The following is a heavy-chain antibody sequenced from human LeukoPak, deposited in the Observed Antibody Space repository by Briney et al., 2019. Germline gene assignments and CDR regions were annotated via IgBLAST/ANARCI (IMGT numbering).Heavy chain of an antibody. CDR2: IIPIFGTA. D-gene: IGHD3-10*01. CDR1: GGTFSSYA. Sequence: GASVKVSCKASGGTFSSYAISWVRQAPGQGLEWMGGIIPIFGTANYAQKFQGRVTITADESTSTAYMELSSLRSEDTAVYYCARNDITMVRGVILWDYYYYMDVWGKGTTVTISS. V-gene: IGHV1-69*13. CDR3: ARNDITMVRGVILWDYYYYMDV. J-gene: IGHJ6*03.